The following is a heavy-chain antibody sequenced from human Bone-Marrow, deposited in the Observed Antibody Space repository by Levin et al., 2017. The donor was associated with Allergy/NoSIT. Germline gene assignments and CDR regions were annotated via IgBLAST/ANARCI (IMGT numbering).Heavy chain of an antibody. CDR3: AKDVAAARRKGYYYYYGMDV. V-gene: IGHV3-23*01. J-gene: IGHJ6*02. CDR2: ISGSGGST. CDR1: GFTFSSYA. Sequence: GASVKVSCAASGFTFSSYAMSWVRQAPGKGLEWVSAISGSGGSTYYADSVKGRFTISRDNSKNTLYLQMNSLRAEDTAVYYCAKDVAAARRKGYYYYYGMDVWGQGTTVTVSS. D-gene: IGHD6-6*01.